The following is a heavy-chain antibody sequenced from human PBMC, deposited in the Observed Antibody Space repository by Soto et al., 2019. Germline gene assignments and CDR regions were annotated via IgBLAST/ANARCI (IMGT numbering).Heavy chain of an antibody. CDR2: INAGNGNT. Sequence: AASVKVSCKASGYTFTSYAMHWVRQAPGQGLEWMGWINAGNGNTKYSQKFQGRVTITRDTSASTAYMELSSLRSEDTAVYYCARLSSGWYAEYFQHWGQGTLVTVSS. D-gene: IGHD6-19*01. CDR3: ARLSSGWYAEYFQH. CDR1: GYTFTSYA. V-gene: IGHV1-3*01. J-gene: IGHJ1*01.